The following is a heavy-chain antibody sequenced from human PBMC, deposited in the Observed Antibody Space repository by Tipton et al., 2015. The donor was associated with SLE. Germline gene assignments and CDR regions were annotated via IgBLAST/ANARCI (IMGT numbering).Heavy chain of an antibody. J-gene: IGHJ3*02. Sequence: SLRLSCAASGFTFSSYGMHWVRQAPGKGLEWVAVIWYDGSNKYYADSVKGRFTISRDNSKNTLYLQMNSLRAEDTAVYYCAKDLQLGFFDIWGQGTMVTVSS. CDR3: AKDLQLGFFDI. D-gene: IGHD1-26*01. CDR1: GFTFSSYG. V-gene: IGHV3-33*06. CDR2: IWYDGSNK.